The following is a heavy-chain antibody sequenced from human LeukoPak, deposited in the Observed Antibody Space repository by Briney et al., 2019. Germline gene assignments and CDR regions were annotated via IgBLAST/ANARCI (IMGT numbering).Heavy chain of an antibody. Sequence: TSETLSLTCTVSGGSISSSSYYWGWIRQPPGKGLEWIGSIYYSGSTYYNPSLKSRVTISVDTSKNQFSLKLSSVTAADTAVYDCARPSSYSYGYNYWGQGTLVTVSS. V-gene: IGHV4-39*01. CDR1: GGSISSSSYY. CDR2: IYYSGST. D-gene: IGHD5-18*01. CDR3: ARPSSYSYGYNY. J-gene: IGHJ4*02.